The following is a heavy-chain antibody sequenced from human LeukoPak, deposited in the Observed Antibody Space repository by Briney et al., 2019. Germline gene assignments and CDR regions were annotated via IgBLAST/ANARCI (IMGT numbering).Heavy chain of an antibody. J-gene: IGHJ4*02. Sequence: SETLSLTCTVSGGSIRSSYYYWGWIRQPPGKGLEWIGSIYDSGSTYYNPSLKSRVTISVDTSKNQFSLKLNSVTAADTAVYYCARGHYWGQGTLVTVSS. V-gene: IGHV4-39*01. CDR2: IYDSGST. CDR1: GGSIRSSYYY. CDR3: ARGHY.